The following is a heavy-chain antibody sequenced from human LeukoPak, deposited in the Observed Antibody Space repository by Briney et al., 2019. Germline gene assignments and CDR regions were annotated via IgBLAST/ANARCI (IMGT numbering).Heavy chain of an antibody. Sequence: ASVKVSCKTSGYTFTRYGITWVRQAPGQGLEWMGWISTYNGNTNYAQKLQGRVTMTTDTSTSTAYIELRSLRYDDTAVYYCARSLDASWLQCPEFWGQGTLVTVSP. CDR2: ISTYNGNT. J-gene: IGHJ4*02. CDR3: ARSLDASWLQCPEF. D-gene: IGHD5-24*01. CDR1: GYTFTRYG. V-gene: IGHV1-18*01.